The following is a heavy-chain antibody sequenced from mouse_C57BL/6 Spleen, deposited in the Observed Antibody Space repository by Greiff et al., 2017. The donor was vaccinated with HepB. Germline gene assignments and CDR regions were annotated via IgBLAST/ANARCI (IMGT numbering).Heavy chain of an antibody. D-gene: IGHD2-5*01. CDR2: IYPGDGDT. Sequence: VQLQQSGPELVKPGASVKISCKASGYAFSSSWMNWVKQRPGKGLEWIGRIYPGDGDTNYNGKFKGKATLTADKSSSTAYMQLSSLTSEDSAVYFCARKRGYSNDAMDYWGQGTPVTVSS. J-gene: IGHJ4*01. CDR1: GYAFSSSW. CDR3: ARKRGYSNDAMDY. V-gene: IGHV1-82*01.